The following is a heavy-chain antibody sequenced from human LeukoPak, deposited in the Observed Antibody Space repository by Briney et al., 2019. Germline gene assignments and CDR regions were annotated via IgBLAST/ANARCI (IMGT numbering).Heavy chain of an antibody. CDR2: IYYSGST. CDR3: ARHPLSGSYYRSGDY. Sequence: SETLSLTCTVSGGSISSSSYYWGWIRQPPGKGLEWIGSIYYSGSTYYNPSLKSRVTISVDTSKNQFSLKLSSVTAADTAVYYCARHPLSGSYYRSGDYWGQGTLVTVSS. D-gene: IGHD1-26*01. J-gene: IGHJ4*02. V-gene: IGHV4-39*01. CDR1: GGSISSSSYY.